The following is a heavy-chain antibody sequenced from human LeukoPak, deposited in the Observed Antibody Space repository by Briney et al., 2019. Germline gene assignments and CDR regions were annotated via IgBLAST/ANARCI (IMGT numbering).Heavy chain of an antibody. D-gene: IGHD1-26*01. J-gene: IGHJ4*02. V-gene: IGHV4-61*08. CDR3: ARSGLVGVSIDY. CDR1: GGSISSGGYS. CDR2: IYYSGST. Sequence: SETLSLTCAVSGGSISSGGYSWSWIRQPPGKGLEWIGYIYYSGSTNYNPSLKSRVTISVDTSKNQFSLKLSSVTAADTAVYYCARSGLVGVSIDYWGQGTLVTVSS.